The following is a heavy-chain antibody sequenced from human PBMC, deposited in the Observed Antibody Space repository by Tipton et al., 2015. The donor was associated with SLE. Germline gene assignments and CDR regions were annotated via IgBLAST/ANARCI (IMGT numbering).Heavy chain of an antibody. CDR1: GGTLSSYA. CDR2: IIPIFGTA. Sequence: QSGAEVKKPGSSVKVSCKASGGTLSSYAISWVRQAPGQGLEWMGGIIPIFGTANYAQKFQGRVTITADESTSTAYMELSSLRSEDTAVYYCARGGHYDFLTGYFPAPGYYSSGLDVWGQGTSVTVSS. D-gene: IGHD3-9*01. J-gene: IGHJ6*02. CDR3: ARGGHYDFLTGYFPAPGYYSSGLDV. V-gene: IGHV1-69*01.